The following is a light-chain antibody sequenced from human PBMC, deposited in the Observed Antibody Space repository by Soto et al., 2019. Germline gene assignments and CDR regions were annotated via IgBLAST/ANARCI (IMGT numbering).Light chain of an antibody. CDR1: QGISSW. V-gene: IGKV1-12*01. Sequence: DLQMTQSPSSVSASVGDRVTITCRASQGISSWLAWYQQKPGKAPKLLIYAASSVQSGVPSSFSGSGHKPDCPLNSGGLQSEHCATYYCQQPNSFPLKVSGETKVEIK. J-gene: IGKJ4*02. CDR3: QQPNSFPLK. CDR2: AAS.